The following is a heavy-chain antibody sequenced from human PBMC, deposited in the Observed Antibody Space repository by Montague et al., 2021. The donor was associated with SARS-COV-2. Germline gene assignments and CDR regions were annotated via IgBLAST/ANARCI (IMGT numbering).Heavy chain of an antibody. V-gene: IGHV3-33*06. D-gene: IGHD3-16*02. J-gene: IGHJ4*02. CDR3: AEDGQRQLLSFFDA. CDR1: GFSFSRYG. CDR2: IWNDGSDK. Sequence: YLRLSCAASGFSFSRYGMNWVRQAPGKGLEWVALIWNDGSDKYYADSVKGRFTISRDNSKNMLFLHMNSLRAEDTATYYCAEDGQRQLLSFFDAWGQGALITVSS.